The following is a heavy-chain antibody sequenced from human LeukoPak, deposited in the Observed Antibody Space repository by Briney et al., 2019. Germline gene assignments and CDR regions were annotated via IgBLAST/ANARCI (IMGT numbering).Heavy chain of an antibody. CDR3: ARHWAETTGPYAFDI. D-gene: IGHD1-14*01. CDR1: VATINRYF. Sequence: SETLSLTRVVSVATINRYFWSGIGQATAKGRECIGYIDYSGGTNYNPSLKSRVTMSVDTSKNQFSLKLTSLTAADTAVYFCARHWAETTGPYAFDIWGQGTMVTVSS. J-gene: IGHJ3*02. V-gene: IGHV4-59*01. CDR2: IDYSGGT.